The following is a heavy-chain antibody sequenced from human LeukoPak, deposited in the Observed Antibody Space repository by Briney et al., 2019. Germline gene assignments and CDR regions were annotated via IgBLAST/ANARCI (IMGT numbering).Heavy chain of an antibody. D-gene: IGHD6-13*01. J-gene: IGHJ4*02. Sequence: KSSETLSLTCGVSGFSISSGYHWGWIRQPPGKGLEWIGSIYHTGSTYYNPSLKSRVTISVDTSKNQFSLRLSSVTAADTAVYYCARYSSNWYTLGFWGQGTLVTVSS. CDR1: GFSISSGYH. V-gene: IGHV4-38-2*01. CDR3: ARYSSNWYTLGF. CDR2: IYHTGST.